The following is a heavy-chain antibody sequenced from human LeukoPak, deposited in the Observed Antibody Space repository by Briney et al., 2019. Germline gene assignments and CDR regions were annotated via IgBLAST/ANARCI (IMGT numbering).Heavy chain of an antibody. CDR2: ISAYNGNT. Sequence: ASVKVSCKASGYTFTSYGISWVRQAPGQGLEWMGWISAYNGNTNYPQKLQGRVTMTTDASTSTAYMELRSLRSDDTAVYYCARVDYYDSSGYYYFDYWGQGTLVTVSS. CDR1: GYTFTSYG. V-gene: IGHV1-18*01. J-gene: IGHJ4*02. D-gene: IGHD3-22*01. CDR3: ARVDYYDSSGYYYFDY.